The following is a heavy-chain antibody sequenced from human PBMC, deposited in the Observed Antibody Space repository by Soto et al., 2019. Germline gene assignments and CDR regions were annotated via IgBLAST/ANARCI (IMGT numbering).Heavy chain of an antibody. Sequence: EVQVVESGGDLVQPGGSLRLSYAASGFTFSSYWMNWVRQAPGKGLEWVANIKQDGSEKYYVDSVKGRFTISRDNARNSLYLQMNSLRVEDTAVYYCARDWIINSWGRGTLVTVSS. CDR1: GFTFSSYW. CDR3: ARDWIINS. CDR2: IKQDGSEK. D-gene: IGHD3-10*01. V-gene: IGHV3-7*01. J-gene: IGHJ4*02.